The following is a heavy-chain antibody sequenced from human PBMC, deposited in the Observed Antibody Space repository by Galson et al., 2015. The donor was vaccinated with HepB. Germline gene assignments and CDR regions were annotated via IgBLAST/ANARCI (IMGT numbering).Heavy chain of an antibody. CDR1: GFTFSSYG. D-gene: IGHD4-11*01. Sequence: SLRLSCAASGFTFSSYGMHWVRQAPGKGLEWVAVISYDGSNKYYADSVKGRFTISRDNSKNTLYLQINSLRAEDTAVYYCAKDPSVGYSNGRDGLWLDYWGQGTLVTVSS. J-gene: IGHJ4*02. CDR3: AKDPSVGYSNGRDGLWLDY. V-gene: IGHV3-30*18. CDR2: ISYDGSNK.